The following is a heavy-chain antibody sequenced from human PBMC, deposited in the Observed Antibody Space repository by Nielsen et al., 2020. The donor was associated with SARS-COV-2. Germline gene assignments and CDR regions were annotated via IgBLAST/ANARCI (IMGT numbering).Heavy chain of an antibody. CDR1: GGSISSGDYY. D-gene: IGHD2-2*01. J-gene: IGHJ3*02. CDR2: IYYSGST. V-gene: IGHV4-30-4*01. CDR3: ARLGYCSSTSCHDAFDI. Sequence: LRLSCTVSGGSISSGDYYWSWIRQPPGKGLEWIGYIYYSGSTYYNPSLKSRVTISVDTSKNQFSLKLSSVTAADTAVYYCARLGYCSSTSCHDAFDIWGQGTMVTVSS.